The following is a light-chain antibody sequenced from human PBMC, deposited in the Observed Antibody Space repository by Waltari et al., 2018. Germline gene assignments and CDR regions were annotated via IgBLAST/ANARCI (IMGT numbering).Light chain of an antibody. V-gene: IGLV1-40*01. Sequence: QSVLTQPPSVSGAPGPRVPHHRTGSSSNIGAGYAVHRYQQLQGTAHKLLLYGNSNRPSGVPDRFSGSKSGTSASLAITGLQAEDEADYYCQSYDSSLSAWVFGGGTKLTVL. CDR3: QSYDSSLSAWV. J-gene: IGLJ3*02. CDR2: GNS. CDR1: SSNIGAGYA.